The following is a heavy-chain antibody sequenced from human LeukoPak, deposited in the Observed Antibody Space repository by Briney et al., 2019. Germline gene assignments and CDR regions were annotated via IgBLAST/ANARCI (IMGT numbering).Heavy chain of an antibody. Sequence: GGSLRLSCAASGLTFSRHWMTWVRQAPGKGLEWVANIKHDGSEKNYVDSVKGRFTISRDNSKNTLYLQMNSLRAEDTAVYYCAREWLWPYYYGMDVWGQGTTVTVSS. V-gene: IGHV3-7*03. CDR3: AREWLWPYYYGMDV. CDR2: IKHDGSEK. D-gene: IGHD3-22*01. CDR1: GLTFSRHW. J-gene: IGHJ6*02.